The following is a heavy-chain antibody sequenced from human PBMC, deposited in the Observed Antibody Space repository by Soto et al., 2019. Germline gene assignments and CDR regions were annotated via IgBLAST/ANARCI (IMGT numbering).Heavy chain of an antibody. D-gene: IGHD6-19*01. V-gene: IGHV1-18*01. CDR1: GYPFTSYG. Sequence: ASVKVSCKTSGYPFTSYGVNWVRQAPGQGPEWMGWISAYDDKTIYSQKFQGRVTLTADTSTTTAYMELRGLRFDDTAVYYCARDRLIAVTGLLRNWGQGTLVTVSS. CDR2: ISAYDDKT. J-gene: IGHJ4*02. CDR3: ARDRLIAVTGLLRN.